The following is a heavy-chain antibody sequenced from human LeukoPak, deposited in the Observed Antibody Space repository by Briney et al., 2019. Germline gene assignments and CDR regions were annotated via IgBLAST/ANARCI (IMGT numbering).Heavy chain of an antibody. CDR2: IIPIFGTA. Sequence: SVKVSCKASGGTFSSYAISWVRQAPGQGLEWLGGIIPIFGTANYAQKFQGRVTITTDESTSTAYMELSSLRSEDTAVYYCASPHCSGGSCYLSEYFQHWGQGTLVTVSS. CDR3: ASPHCSGGSCYLSEYFQH. J-gene: IGHJ1*01. D-gene: IGHD2-15*01. CDR1: GGTFSSYA. V-gene: IGHV1-69*05.